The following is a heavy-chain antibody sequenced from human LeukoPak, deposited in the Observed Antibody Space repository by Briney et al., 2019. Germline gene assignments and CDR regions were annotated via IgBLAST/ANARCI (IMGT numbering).Heavy chain of an antibody. Sequence: GGSLRLSCAASGFIFSDYYMEWVRQAPGKGLEWVGRIRNKANSHTTEYAASVKGRFTFSRDDSRNSLYLQMNSLEIEDTAIYYCARARTGSIRFFDYWGQGTLVTVSS. CDR3: ARARTGSIRFFDY. V-gene: IGHV3-72*01. CDR1: GFIFSDYY. J-gene: IGHJ4*02. CDR2: IRNKANSHTT. D-gene: IGHD3-16*01.